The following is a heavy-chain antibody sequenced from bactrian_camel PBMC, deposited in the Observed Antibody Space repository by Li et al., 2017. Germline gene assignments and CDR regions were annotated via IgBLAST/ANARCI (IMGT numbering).Heavy chain of an antibody. V-gene: IGHV3S28*01. J-gene: IGHJ6*01. CDR3: AAGRPKYNGLGTSAYFGY. CDR2: IYTGGGST. CDR1: GYTYSSNC. Sequence: QLVESGGGSVQAGGSLRLSCAASGYTYSSNCMGWFRQAPGKEREGVAAIYTGGGSTYYADSVKGRFTISQDNSKNTLYLQMNSLKPEDTAMYYCAAGRPKYNGLGTSAYFGYWGQGTQVTVS. D-gene: IGHD3*01.